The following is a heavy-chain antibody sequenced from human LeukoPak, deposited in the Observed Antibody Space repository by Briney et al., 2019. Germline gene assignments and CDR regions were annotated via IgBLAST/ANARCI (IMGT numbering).Heavy chain of an antibody. CDR3: AKSYGSGSYGFDY. V-gene: IGHV4-4*07. CDR2: IYTSGST. D-gene: IGHD3-10*01. CDR1: GGSIDSDY. Sequence: PSETLSLTCTVSGGSIDSDYWSWIRQPAGKGLEWIGRIYTSGSTNYNPSLKSRVTTSVDTSKSHFSVKLSSVTAADTAVYYCAKSYGSGSYGFDYWGQGILVTVSS. J-gene: IGHJ4*02.